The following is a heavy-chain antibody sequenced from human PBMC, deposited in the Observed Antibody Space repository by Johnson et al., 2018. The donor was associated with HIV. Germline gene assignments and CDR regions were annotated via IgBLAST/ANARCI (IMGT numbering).Heavy chain of an antibody. CDR2: ISYDGSNK. V-gene: IGHV3-30-3*01. J-gene: IGHJ3*02. CDR3: ARDGVAGTSGDI. Sequence: QMQLVESGGGVVQPGKSLRLSCAASGLTFSDFAMHWVRQAPGKGLEWVAVISYDGSNKYYTDSVKGRFTISRDNSKNTLYLQMNSLRAEDTAVYYCARDGVAGTSGDIWGQGTMVAVSS. CDR1: GLTFSDFA. D-gene: IGHD6-19*01.